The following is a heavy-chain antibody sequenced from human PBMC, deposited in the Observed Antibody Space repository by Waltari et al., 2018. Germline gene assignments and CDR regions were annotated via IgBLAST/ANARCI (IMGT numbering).Heavy chain of an antibody. CDR3: AKYDLLTDHGSTHYYFDY. J-gene: IGHJ4*02. CDR2: IKEDGSIK. V-gene: IGHV3-7*01. D-gene: IGHD3-9*01. Sequence: EVQLVESGGGLVQPGGSLRLSWVASGFTFSNYWMRLVRQAPGKGLEWVANIKEDGSIKNYVDSVKGRFTISRDNAQKSLYLQLSSLGVEDTARYYCAKYDLLTDHGSTHYYFDYWGQGALVTVSS. CDR1: GFTFSNYW.